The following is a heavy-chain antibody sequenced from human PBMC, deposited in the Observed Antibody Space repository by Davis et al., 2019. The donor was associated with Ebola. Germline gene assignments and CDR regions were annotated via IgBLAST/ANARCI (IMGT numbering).Heavy chain of an antibody. J-gene: IGHJ4*02. Sequence: AASVKVSCKASGGTFSSYTISWVRQAPGKGLEWMGGFDPEDGETIYAQKFQGRVTMTEDTSTDTAYMELSSLRSEDTAVYYCATDVVAAQPGDYWGQGTLVTVSS. D-gene: IGHD6-13*01. CDR3: ATDVVAAQPGDY. CDR2: FDPEDGET. V-gene: IGHV1-24*01. CDR1: GGTFSSYT.